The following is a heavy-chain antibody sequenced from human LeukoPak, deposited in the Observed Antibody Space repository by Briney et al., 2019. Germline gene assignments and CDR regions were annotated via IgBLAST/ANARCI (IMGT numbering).Heavy chain of an antibody. Sequence: GGSLRLSCAASGFTFDDYAMHWVRQAPGKGLEWVSLISWDGGSTYYADSVKGRFTISRDNSKNSLYLQMNSLRAEDTALYYCAKASGDHDFWSGYYPKSWGQGTLVTVSS. D-gene: IGHD3-3*01. CDR2: ISWDGGST. CDR1: GFTFDDYA. J-gene: IGHJ4*02. CDR3: AKASGDHDFWSGYYPKS. V-gene: IGHV3-43D*03.